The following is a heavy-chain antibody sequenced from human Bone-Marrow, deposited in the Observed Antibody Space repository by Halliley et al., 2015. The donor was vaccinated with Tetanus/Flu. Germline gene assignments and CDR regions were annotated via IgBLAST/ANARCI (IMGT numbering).Heavy chain of an antibody. Sequence: SNFTKYSDSVRGRFPISGDNAKNSLYLQMSSLRVEDTAVYYCARELEYYYDSSDYLPDGFDFWGQGTVVPVSS. CDR2: SNFT. J-gene: IGHJ3*01. D-gene: IGHD3-22*01. CDR3: ARELEYYYDSSDYLPDGFDF. V-gene: IGHV3-11*05.